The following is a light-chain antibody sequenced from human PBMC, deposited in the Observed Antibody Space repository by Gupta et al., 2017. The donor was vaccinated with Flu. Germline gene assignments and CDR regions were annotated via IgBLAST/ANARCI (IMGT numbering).Light chain of an antibody. CDR1: QSISTW. V-gene: IGKV1-5*03. J-gene: IGKJ5*01. Sequence: PSTLSASAGDRVTITCRASQSISTWLAWYQQKPGKAPKLLIYKASSLESGVPSRFSGSGSGTEFTLTISSLQPDDFASYYCQQYNSYPHTFGQGTRLEIK. CDR2: KAS. CDR3: QQYNSYPHT.